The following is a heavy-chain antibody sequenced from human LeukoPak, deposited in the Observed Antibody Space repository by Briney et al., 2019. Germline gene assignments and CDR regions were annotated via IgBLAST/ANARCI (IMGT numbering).Heavy chain of an antibody. Sequence: GGSLRLSCAASGFTFSDYWMYWVRQAPGKGLVWISRISGDGSAAHYADSVKGRFTISRDNAKNTLFLQMNTLRAEDTAVYYCVRPKYDDHKYFQVWGQGALVTVSS. V-gene: IGHV3-74*01. J-gene: IGHJ1*01. CDR1: GFTFSDYW. D-gene: IGHD1-1*01. CDR3: VRPKYDDHKYFQV. CDR2: ISGDGSAA.